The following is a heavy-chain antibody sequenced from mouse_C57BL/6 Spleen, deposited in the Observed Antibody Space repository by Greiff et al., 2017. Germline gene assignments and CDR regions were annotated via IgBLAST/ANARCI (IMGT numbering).Heavy chain of an antibody. Sequence: QVQLQQPGAELVKPGASVKMSCKASGYTFTSYWITWVKQRPGQGLVWIGDIYPGSGSTNYNEKFKSKATLTVDTSSSPAYMQLSSLTSEDSAVYYCARSYLYYAMDYWGQGTSVTVS. V-gene: IGHV1-55*01. D-gene: IGHD6-5*01. J-gene: IGHJ4*01. CDR2: IYPGSGST. CDR3: ARSYLYYAMDY. CDR1: GYTFTSYW.